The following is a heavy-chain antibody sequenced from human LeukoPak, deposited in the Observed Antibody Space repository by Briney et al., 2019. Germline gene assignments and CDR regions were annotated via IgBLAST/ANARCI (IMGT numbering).Heavy chain of an antibody. CDR1: GYTFTGYY. V-gene: IGHV1-2*02. J-gene: IGHJ4*02. D-gene: IGHD5-12*01. CDR3: ASPGDIVANYDREFDY. Sequence: ASVKVSCKASGYTFTGYYMHWVRQAPGQGREWMGWINPNSGCTNYAQKFQGRVTMTRDTSISTASMELSRLRSDDTAVYYCASPGDIVANYDREFDYWGQGTLVTVSS. CDR2: INPNSGCT.